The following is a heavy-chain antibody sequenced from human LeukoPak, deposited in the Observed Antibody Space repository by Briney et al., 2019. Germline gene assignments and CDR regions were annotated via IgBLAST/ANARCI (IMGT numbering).Heavy chain of an antibody. CDR2: ISAYNGNT. CDR1: GYTFTSYG. V-gene: IGHV1-18*01. D-gene: IGHD3-3*01. CDR3: ARVRSGYYTSYYYYYGMDV. J-gene: IGHJ6*02. Sequence: ASVKVPCKASGYTFTSYGISWVRQAPGQGLEWMGWISAYNGNTNYAQKLQGRVTMTTDTSTSTAYMELRSLRSDDTAVYYCARVRSGYYTSYYYYYGMDVWGQGTTVTVSS.